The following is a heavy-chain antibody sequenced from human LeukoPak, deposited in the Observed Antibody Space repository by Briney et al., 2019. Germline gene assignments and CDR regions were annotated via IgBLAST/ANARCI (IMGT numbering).Heavy chain of an antibody. CDR1: GGSISSSSYY. V-gene: IGHV4-39*01. CDR2: IYYSGST. Sequence: PSETLSLTCTVSGGSISSSSYYWGWIRQPPGKGLEWIGSIYYSGSTYYNPSLKSRVTISVDTSKNQFSLKLSSVTAADTAVYYCARHGTGTTIPERRNYNWFDPWGQGTLVTVSS. CDR3: ARHGTGTTIPERRNYNWFDP. D-gene: IGHD1-7*01. J-gene: IGHJ5*02.